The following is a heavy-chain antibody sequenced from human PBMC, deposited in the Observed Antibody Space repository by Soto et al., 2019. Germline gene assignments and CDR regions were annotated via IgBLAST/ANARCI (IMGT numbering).Heavy chain of an antibody. Sequence: PGESLKISCKVSGYSFTSYWISGVRQMPGKGLEWMGRIDPSDSYTNYSPSFQGHVTISADKSISTAYLQWSSLKASDTAMYYCASKAYCGGDCYEGAFDIWGQGTMVTVSS. CDR1: GYSFTSYW. CDR3: ASKAYCGGDCYEGAFDI. D-gene: IGHD2-21*02. CDR2: IDPSDSYT. V-gene: IGHV5-10-1*01. J-gene: IGHJ3*02.